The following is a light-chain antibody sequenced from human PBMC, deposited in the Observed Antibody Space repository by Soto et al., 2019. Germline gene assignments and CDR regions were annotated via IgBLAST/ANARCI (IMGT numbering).Light chain of an antibody. J-gene: IGLJ2*01. CDR1: SSDVGGYNY. Sequence: QSALTQPASVSGSPGQSITISCTGTSSDVGGYNYVSWYHHHPGKAPKLIIYEVNNRPSGVSNRFSGSKSGNTASLTISGLQAEDEADYYCSSFSSTSTIIFGGGTKLTVL. CDR3: SSFSSTSTII. V-gene: IGLV2-14*01. CDR2: EVN.